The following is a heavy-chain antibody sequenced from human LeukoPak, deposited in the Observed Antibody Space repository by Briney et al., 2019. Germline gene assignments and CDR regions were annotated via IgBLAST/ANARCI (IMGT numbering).Heavy chain of an antibody. Sequence: SETLSLTCTVSGGSISSYSWSWIRQPPGKGLEWIGYIYHSGSTYYNPSLKSRVTISVDRSKNQFSLKLSSVTAADTAVYYCARFAHDYGDYAFDYWGQGTLVTVSS. CDR1: GGSISSYS. D-gene: IGHD4-17*01. J-gene: IGHJ4*02. CDR3: ARFAHDYGDYAFDY. CDR2: IYHSGST. V-gene: IGHV4-30-2*01.